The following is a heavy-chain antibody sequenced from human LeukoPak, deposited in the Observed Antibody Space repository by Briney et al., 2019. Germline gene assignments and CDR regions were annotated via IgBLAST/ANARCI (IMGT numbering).Heavy chain of an antibody. D-gene: IGHD3-3*02. CDR1: GFKFRNYG. CDR2: IYYDGSKK. CDR3: ATSLGESTFET. J-gene: IGHJ5*02. Sequence: GGSLRLSCAASGFKFRNYGMHWVRQAPGKGLEWVAVIYYDGSKKYYADSVRGRFTISRDNSKNTVSMEMNSLRVEDTAVYYCATSLGESTFETWGQGTLVTVSS. V-gene: IGHV3-33*01.